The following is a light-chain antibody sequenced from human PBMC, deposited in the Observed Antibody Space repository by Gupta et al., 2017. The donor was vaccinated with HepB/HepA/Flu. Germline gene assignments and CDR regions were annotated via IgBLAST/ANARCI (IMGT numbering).Light chain of an antibody. CDR1: QTISNY. CDR2: AAF. CDR3: QQSHTTPWT. V-gene: IGKV1-39*01. J-gene: IGKJ1*01. Sequence: DVHMTHSPSSLSASVEDRLTINRRASQTISNYLNCHQQKPGKAPKLLIYAAFRSQSSVPSKFSGSASATDFTLTISMLPPEDFATYRCQQSHTTPWTFGQGTKVEI.